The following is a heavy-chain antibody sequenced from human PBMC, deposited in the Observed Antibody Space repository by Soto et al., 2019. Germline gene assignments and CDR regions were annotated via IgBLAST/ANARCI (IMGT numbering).Heavy chain of an antibody. Sequence: QVQLVESGGGLVKPGGSLRLSCAASGFTFSDYYMSWIRQAPGKGLEWVSYISSSSSYTNYADSVKGRFTISRDNAKNSLYLQMNSLRAEDTAVYYCARDKRKLDANYYYGMDVWGQGTTVTVSS. V-gene: IGHV3-11*06. CDR3: ARDKRKLDANYYYGMDV. CDR1: GFTFSDYY. CDR2: ISSSSSYT. J-gene: IGHJ6*02.